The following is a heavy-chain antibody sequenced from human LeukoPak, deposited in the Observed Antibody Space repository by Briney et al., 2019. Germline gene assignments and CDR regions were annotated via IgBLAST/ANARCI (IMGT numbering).Heavy chain of an antibody. J-gene: IGHJ6*02. D-gene: IGHD3-22*01. CDR2: IIPIFGTA. Sequence: GASVKVSCKASGGTFSSYAISWVRQAPGQGLEWMGGIIPIFGTANYAQKFQGRVTITADESTSTAYMELSSLRSEDTAVYYCARRNRKYYYDSSGYYPYYYYGMDVWGQGTTVTVSS. CDR1: GGTFSSYA. V-gene: IGHV1-69*13. CDR3: ARRNRKYYYDSSGYYPYYYYGMDV.